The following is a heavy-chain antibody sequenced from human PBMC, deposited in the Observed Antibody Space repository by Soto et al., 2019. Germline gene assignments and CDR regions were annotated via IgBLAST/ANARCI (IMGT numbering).Heavy chain of an antibody. V-gene: IGHV3-23*01. CDR2: SSDGRTGNR. Sequence: PEGSRRLSCAASGITLSNAWMSWVRSARGTGLEWVPRSSDGRTGNRHCSVTVRGRFSLTRDYSRIIFFLQMESMRADDPAIYYCTTWLTDHFDYWGRGXQVTVPS. CDR1: GITLSNAW. CDR3: TTWLTDHFDY. J-gene: IGHJ4*02. D-gene: IGHD2-21*02.